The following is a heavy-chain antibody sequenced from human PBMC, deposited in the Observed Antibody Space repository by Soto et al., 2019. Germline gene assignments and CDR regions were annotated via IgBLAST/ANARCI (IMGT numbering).Heavy chain of an antibody. Sequence: QVQLQESGPGLVKPSGTLSLTCAVSGGSISSSNWWSWVRQPPGKGLEWIGEIYHSGSTNYNPSLKSRFTISVDKSKSQFSLTPSSVTAADTAVYFGARVPWQQSLPRVARYYAMDVWGQGTTVTVSS. CDR3: ARVPWQQSLPRVARYYAMDV. V-gene: IGHV4-4*02. D-gene: IGHD6-19*01. J-gene: IGHJ6*02. CDR2: IYHSGST. CDR1: GGSISSSNW.